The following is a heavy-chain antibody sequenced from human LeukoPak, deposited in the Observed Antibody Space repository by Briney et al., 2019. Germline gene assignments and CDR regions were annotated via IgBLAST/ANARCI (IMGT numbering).Heavy chain of an antibody. D-gene: IGHD3-22*01. Sequence: GGSLRLSCAASGFTFSNAWMSWVRQAPGKGLEWVAVISYDGSNKYYADSVKGRFTISRDNSKNTLYLQMNSLRAEDTAVYYCARERKRDYYDSSGYYWGYWGQGTLVTVSS. CDR1: GFTFSNAW. J-gene: IGHJ4*02. CDR2: ISYDGSNK. V-gene: IGHV3-30*03. CDR3: ARERKRDYYDSSGYYWGY.